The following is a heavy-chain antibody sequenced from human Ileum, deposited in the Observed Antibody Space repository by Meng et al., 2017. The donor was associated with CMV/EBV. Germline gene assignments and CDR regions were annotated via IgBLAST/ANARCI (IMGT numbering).Heavy chain of an antibody. J-gene: IGHJ4*02. CDR3: ARGTSQAWELLHY. V-gene: IGHV4-34*01. CDR1: DESSSSYF. Sequence: QVHLHQWGAGLLTPSWTLSLLCGVYDESSSSYFWTWIRQPPGKGLEWIGEIFHVGGTSYNPSLEGRATISVDTSKKQFSLKLSSVTAADTAVYYCARGTSQAWELLHYWGQGTLVTVSS. D-gene: IGHD2-15*01. CDR2: IFHVGGT.